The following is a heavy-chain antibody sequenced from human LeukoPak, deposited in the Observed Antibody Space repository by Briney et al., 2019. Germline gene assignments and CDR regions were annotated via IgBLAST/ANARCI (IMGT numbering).Heavy chain of an antibody. D-gene: IGHD5-24*01. CDR3: ARDGGGYDS. Sequence: PGGSLRLPCAASGFTFSTYWMSWVRQTPGKGLEWVANIKEDGSRQYYVDSVKGRFTISRDNAKNSLYLQMNSLRVEDTAVYYCARDGGGYDSWGQGTLVTVSS. V-gene: IGHV3-7*01. J-gene: IGHJ5*01. CDR1: GFTFSTYW. CDR2: IKEDGSRQ.